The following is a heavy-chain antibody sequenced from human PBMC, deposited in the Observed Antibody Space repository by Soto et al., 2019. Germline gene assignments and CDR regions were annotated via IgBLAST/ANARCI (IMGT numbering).Heavy chain of an antibody. CDR1: GGSFSGYY. D-gene: IGHD3-10*01. V-gene: IGHV4-34*01. CDR3: ARRGKIRRHYGSGSYYPKHPNMGAFDI. Sequence: QVQLQQWGAGLLKPSETLSLTCAVYGGSFSGYYWSWIRQPPGKGLEWIGEINHSGSTNYNPSLKSRVTISVDTSKNQFSLKLSSVTAADTAVYYCARRGKIRRHYGSGSYYPKHPNMGAFDIWGQGTMVTVSS. CDR2: INHSGST. J-gene: IGHJ3*02.